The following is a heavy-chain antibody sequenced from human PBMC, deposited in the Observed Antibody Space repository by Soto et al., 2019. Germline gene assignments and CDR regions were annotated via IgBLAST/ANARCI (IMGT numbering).Heavy chain of an antibody. Sequence: GGSLRLSCAASGFTFSNAWMSWVRQAPGKGLEWVGRIKSKTDGGTTDYAAPVKGRFTISRDDSKNTLYLQMNSLKTEDTAVYYCTTAAWDATVTTTDFDYWGQGTLVTVSS. CDR1: GFTFSNAW. J-gene: IGHJ4*02. D-gene: IGHD4-17*01. CDR3: TTAAWDATVTTTDFDY. V-gene: IGHV3-15*01. CDR2: IKSKTDGGTT.